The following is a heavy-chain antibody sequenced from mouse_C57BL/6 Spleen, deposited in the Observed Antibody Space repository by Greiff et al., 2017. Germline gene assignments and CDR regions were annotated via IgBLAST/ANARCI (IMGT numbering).Heavy chain of an antibody. V-gene: IGHV1-52*01. J-gene: IGHJ2*01. Sequence: QVQLQQPGAELVRPGSSVKLSCKASGYTFTSYWMHWVKQRPIQGLEWIGNIDPSDSETHYNQKFKDKATLTVDKSSSTAYMQLSSLTSEDSAVYYCARLGTTVVAPFDYWGQGTTLTVSS. CDR2: IDPSDSET. CDR1: GYTFTSYW. D-gene: IGHD1-1*01. CDR3: ARLGTTVVAPFDY.